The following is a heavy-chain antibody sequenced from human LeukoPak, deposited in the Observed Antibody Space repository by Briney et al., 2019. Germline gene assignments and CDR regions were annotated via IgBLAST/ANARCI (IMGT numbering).Heavy chain of an antibody. V-gene: IGHV4-34*01. D-gene: IGHD2-2*01. CDR2: INHSGST. CDR1: GGSFSGYY. J-gene: IGHJ4*02. CDR3: AREGYCSSTSCIYFDQ. Sequence: PSETLSLTCAVYGGSFSGYYWSWIRQPPGKGLEWIGEINHSGSTNYNPSLKSRVTISVDTSNNQFSLKLSSVTAADTALYYCAREGYCSSTSCIYFDQWGQGTLVTVSS.